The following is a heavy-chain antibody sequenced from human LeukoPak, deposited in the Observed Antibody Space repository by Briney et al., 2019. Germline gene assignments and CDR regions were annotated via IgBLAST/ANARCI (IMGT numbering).Heavy chain of an antibody. CDR1: GFTFSSYS. CDR3: ARPWNYYYYYVMDV. V-gene: IGHV3-48*02. Sequence: PGGSLRLSCAASGFTFSSYSMNWVRQAPGKGLEWVSYISSSSSTIYYADSVKGRFTIYRDNAKNSLYLQMNSLRDEDTAVYYCARPWNYYYYYVMDVWGQGTTVTVSS. J-gene: IGHJ6*02. CDR2: ISSSSSTI. D-gene: IGHD1-1*01.